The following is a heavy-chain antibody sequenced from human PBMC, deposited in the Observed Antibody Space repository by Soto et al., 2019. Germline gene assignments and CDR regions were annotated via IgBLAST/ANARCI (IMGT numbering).Heavy chain of an antibody. J-gene: IGHJ5*02. CDR3: ARWIYSGYAWGWFDP. V-gene: IGHV1-69*12. CDR1: GGTFSSYA. D-gene: IGHD5-12*01. CDR2: IIPIFGTA. Sequence: QVQLVQSGAEVKKPGSSVKVSCKASGGTFSSYAISWVRQAPGQGLEWMGGIIPIFGTANYAQKFQGRVTSTADESTSTAYMELSSLRAEDTAVYYCARWIYSGYAWGWFDPWGQGTLVTVSS.